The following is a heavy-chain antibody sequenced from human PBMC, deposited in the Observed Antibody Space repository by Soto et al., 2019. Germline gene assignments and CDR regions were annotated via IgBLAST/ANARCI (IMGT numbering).Heavy chain of an antibody. CDR2: ISAYNGNT. D-gene: IGHD3-9*01. CDR3: ARDGYYDILTGYYPASGYYYYGMDV. CDR1: GYTLPSQG. Sequence: GASAKLTCKASGYTLPSQGLSWVQQAPEQGLEWMGWISAYNGNTNYAQKLQGRVTMTTDTSTSTAYMELRSLRSDDTAVYYCARDGYYDILTGYYPASGYYYYGMDVWGQGTTVTVSS. J-gene: IGHJ6*02. V-gene: IGHV1-18*01.